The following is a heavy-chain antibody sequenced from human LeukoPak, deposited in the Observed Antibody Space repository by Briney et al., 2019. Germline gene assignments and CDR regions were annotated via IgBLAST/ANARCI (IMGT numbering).Heavy chain of an antibody. CDR2: ISYEGSNK. D-gene: IGHD5-18*01. J-gene: IGHJ4*02. CDR1: GFTFSSYA. V-gene: IGHV3-30*04. CDR3: AREHRYSYGLDY. Sequence: GGSLRLSCAASGFTFSSYAIHWVRQAPGKGLKWGAVISYEGSNKYYADSVKGRFTTSRDNSKNTLYLQMNNLRAEDTAVYCCAREHRYSYGLDYWGQGTLVTVSS.